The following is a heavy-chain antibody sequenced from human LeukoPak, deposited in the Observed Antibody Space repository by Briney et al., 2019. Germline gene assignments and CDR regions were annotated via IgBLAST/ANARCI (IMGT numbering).Heavy chain of an antibody. Sequence: PGGSLRLSCAASGFTFSDHYIDWVRQAPGKGLEWVSVISGSGGRTYYADCVKGRFTISRDNSKNMLYLQMNSLRAEDTAVYFCAKRDSRYYFDYWGQGTLVTVSS. V-gene: IGHV3-23*01. CDR2: ISGSGGRT. CDR3: AKRDSRYYFDY. CDR1: GFTFSDHY. D-gene: IGHD6-13*01. J-gene: IGHJ4*02.